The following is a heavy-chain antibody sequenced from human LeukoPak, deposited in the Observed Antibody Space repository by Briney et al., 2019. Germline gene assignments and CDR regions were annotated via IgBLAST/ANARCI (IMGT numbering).Heavy chain of an antibody. CDR3: ARASKYYYDSSGYYY. CDR1: GGSISSSSYY. D-gene: IGHD3-22*01. V-gene: IGHV4-39*07. J-gene: IGHJ4*02. CDR2: IYYSGST. Sequence: SETLTLTCTVSGGSISSSSYYWGWIRQPPGKGLEWIGSIYYSGSTYYNPSLKSRVTISVDTSKNQFSLKLSSVTAADTAVYYCARASKYYYDSSGYYYWGQGTLVTVSS.